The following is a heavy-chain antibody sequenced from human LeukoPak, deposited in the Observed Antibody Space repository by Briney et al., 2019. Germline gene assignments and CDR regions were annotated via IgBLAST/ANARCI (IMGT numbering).Heavy chain of an antibody. D-gene: IGHD1-26*01. CDR3: VKDVIVGARRGHICSFDY. J-gene: IGHJ4*02. CDR2: ISSNGDST. V-gene: IGHV3-64D*06. Sequence: GGSLRRSCSASGFTFSSYAMHWVRQAPGKGLVYVSTISSNGDSTYYADSVKGRFTISRDNSKNTLYLQMSSLRAEDTAVYYCVKDVIVGARRGHICSFDYWGQGTLVTVSS. CDR1: GFTFSSYA.